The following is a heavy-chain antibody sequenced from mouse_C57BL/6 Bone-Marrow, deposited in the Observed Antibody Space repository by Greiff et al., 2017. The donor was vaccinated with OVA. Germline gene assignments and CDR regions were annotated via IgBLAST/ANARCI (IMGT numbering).Heavy chain of an antibody. Sequence: VQLQQSGAELVRPGASVKLSCTASGFNIKDDYMHWVKQRPEQGLEWIGWIDPENGDTEYASKFQGKATITADTSSNTAYLQLSSLTSEDTAVYYCTTFSIYYYVFDYWGQGTTLTVSS. V-gene: IGHV14-4*01. D-gene: IGHD1-1*01. CDR3: TTFSIYYYVFDY. CDR1: GFNIKDDY. J-gene: IGHJ2*01. CDR2: IDPENGDT.